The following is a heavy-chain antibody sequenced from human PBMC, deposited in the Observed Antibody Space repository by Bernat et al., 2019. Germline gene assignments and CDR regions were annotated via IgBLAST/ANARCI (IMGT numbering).Heavy chain of an antibody. Sequence: QVQLQESGPGLVKPSGTLSLTCAVSGGSISSSNWWSWVRQPPGKGLEWIGEIYHSGSTYYNPSLKSRVTISVDTSKNQFSLKLSSVTAADTAVYYCARLHCSSTSCYVTGYYYYYYMDVWGKGTTVTVSS. CDR2: IYHSGST. CDR1: GGSISSSNW. J-gene: IGHJ6*03. V-gene: IGHV4-4*02. CDR3: ARLHCSSTSCYVTGYYYYYYMDV. D-gene: IGHD2-2*01.